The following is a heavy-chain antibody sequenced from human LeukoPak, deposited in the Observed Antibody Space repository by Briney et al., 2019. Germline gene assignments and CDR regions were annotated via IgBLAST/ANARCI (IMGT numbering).Heavy chain of an antibody. CDR3: AKRATYCSSTSCFDY. D-gene: IGHD2-2*01. V-gene: IGHV3-23*01. Sequence: PGGSLRLSCEASGVTFSSYVMSWVRQAPGKGLEWVSAITGSGGSTYYADSVKGRFTISRDNSKNTLFLQMNSLRAEDTAVYHCAKRATYCSSTSCFDYWGQGTLVTVSS. J-gene: IGHJ4*02. CDR2: ITGSGGST. CDR1: GVTFSSYV.